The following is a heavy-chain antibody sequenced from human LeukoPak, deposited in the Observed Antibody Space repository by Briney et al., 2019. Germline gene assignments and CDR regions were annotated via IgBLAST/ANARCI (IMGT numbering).Heavy chain of an antibody. D-gene: IGHD2-15*01. Sequence: PGGSLRLSCAASGFTFSSYWMSWVRQAPGKGLEWVANIKQDGSEKYYVDSVKGRFTISRDNAKNSLYLQMNSLRAEDTAVYYCARDVVETEDYFDYWGQGTLVTVSS. J-gene: IGHJ4*02. V-gene: IGHV3-7*01. CDR1: GFTFSSYW. CDR2: IKQDGSEK. CDR3: ARDVVETEDYFDY.